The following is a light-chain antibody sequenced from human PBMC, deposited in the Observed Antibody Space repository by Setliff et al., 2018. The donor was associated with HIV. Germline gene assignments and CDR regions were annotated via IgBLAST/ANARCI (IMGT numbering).Light chain of an antibody. V-gene: IGLV6-57*01. Sequence: NFMLTQPHSVSDSPGKTVTISCTRSSGSIASSAVQWYQQRPGSSPTTVIYEDNQRPYGVPDRFSGSIDTSSNSASLTISGLKTEDEAEYYCQTYGSTPGVFGGGTKVTVL. CDR3: QTYGSTPGV. CDR1: SGSIASSA. CDR2: EDN. J-gene: IGLJ3*02.